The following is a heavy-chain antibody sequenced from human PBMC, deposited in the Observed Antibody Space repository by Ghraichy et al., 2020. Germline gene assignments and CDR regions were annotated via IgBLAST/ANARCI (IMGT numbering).Heavy chain of an antibody. V-gene: IGHV4-59*01. CDR2: IHHSGNT. D-gene: IGHD1-20*01. CDR3: ARVLLTGTTPPRGYFDF. J-gene: IGHJ4*02. CDR1: DGSISSYY. Sequence: SETLSLTCNVSDGSISSYYWSWIRQSPGKGLEWIGYIHHSGNTNHNPSLKTRVNMSVDTSKNQFSLRLSSVTAADTAVYYCARVLLTGTTPPRGYFDFWGQGALVTVSS.